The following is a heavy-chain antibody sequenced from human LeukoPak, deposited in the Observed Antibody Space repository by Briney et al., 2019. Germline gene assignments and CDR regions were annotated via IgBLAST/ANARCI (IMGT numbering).Heavy chain of an antibody. V-gene: IGHV4-39*01. CDR3: ARRCWYSSGCADY. CDR1: GGSISSSSYY. Sequence: PSETLSLTCTVSGGSISSSSYYWGWIRQPPGKGLEWIGSIYYSGSTYCNPSLKSRVTISVDTSKNQFSLKLSSVTAADTAVYYCARRCWYSSGCADYWGQGTLVTVSS. D-gene: IGHD6-19*01. J-gene: IGHJ4*02. CDR2: IYYSGST.